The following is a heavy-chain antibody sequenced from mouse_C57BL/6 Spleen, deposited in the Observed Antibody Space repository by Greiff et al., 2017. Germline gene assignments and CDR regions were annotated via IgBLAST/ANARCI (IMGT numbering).Heavy chain of an antibody. V-gene: IGHV2-2*01. D-gene: IGHD2-3*01. Sequence: VKLQESGPGLVQPSQSLSITCTVSGFSLTSYGVHWVRQSPGKGLEWLGVIWSGGSTDYNAAFISRLSISKDNSKSQVFFKMNSLQADDTAIYYCARGPFYDGYLWYFDYWGQGTTLTVSS. J-gene: IGHJ2*01. CDR1: GFSLTSYG. CDR2: IWSGGST. CDR3: ARGPFYDGYLWYFDY.